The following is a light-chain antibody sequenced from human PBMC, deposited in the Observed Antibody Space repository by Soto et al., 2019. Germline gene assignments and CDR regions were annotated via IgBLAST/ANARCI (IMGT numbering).Light chain of an antibody. Sequence: DFQMTQSPSTLSASVGESATIXXRASQSISSWLAWYQQKPGKAPELLIYKASSLESGVPSRFSGSGSGTEFTLTISSLQPDDFATYYCQQYNSYWAFGQGTKVDIK. J-gene: IGKJ1*01. CDR2: KAS. CDR1: QSISSW. CDR3: QQYNSYWA. V-gene: IGKV1-5*03.